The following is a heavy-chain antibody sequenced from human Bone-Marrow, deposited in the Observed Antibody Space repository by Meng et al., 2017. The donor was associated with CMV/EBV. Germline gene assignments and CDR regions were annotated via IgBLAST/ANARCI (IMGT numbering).Heavy chain of an antibody. D-gene: IGHD3-3*01. CDR3: ATARQGPPYDFWLGMAV. Sequence: SGPTLVKPTQTLTLTCTFSGFSLSTSGVGVGWIRQPPGKALEWLALIYWNDDKRYSPSLKSRLTITKDTSKNQVVLTMTNMDPVDTATYYCATARQGPPYDFWLGMAVWGQGPTVPVSS. J-gene: IGHJ6*02. CDR1: GFSLSTSGVG. CDR2: IYWNDDK. V-gene: IGHV2-5*01.